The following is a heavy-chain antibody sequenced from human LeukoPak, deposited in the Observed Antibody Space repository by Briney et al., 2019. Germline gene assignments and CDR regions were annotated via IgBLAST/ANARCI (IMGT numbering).Heavy chain of an antibody. J-gene: IGHJ4*02. Sequence: PSETLSLTCADYGGSFSGYYWSWIRQPPGKGLEWIGEINHSGSTNYNPSLKSRVTISVDTSKNQFSLKLSSVTAADTAVYYCARGPRLRLVTSFDYWGQGTLVTVSS. CDR1: GGSFSGYY. CDR3: ARGPRLRLVTSFDY. CDR2: INHSGST. D-gene: IGHD1-1*01. V-gene: IGHV4-34*01.